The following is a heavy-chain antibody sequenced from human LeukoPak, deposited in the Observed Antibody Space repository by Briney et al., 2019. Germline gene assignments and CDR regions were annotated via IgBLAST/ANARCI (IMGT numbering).Heavy chain of an antibody. J-gene: IGHJ4*02. V-gene: IGHV4-39*07. CDR3: ARDRRGNYFDY. CDR2: IYYSGST. Sequence: SETLSLTCTVSGGSISSYYWGWIRQPPGKGLEWIGSIYYSGSTYYNPSLKSRVTISVDTSKNQFSLKLSSVTAADTAVYYCARDRRGNYFDYWGQGTLVTVSS. CDR1: GGSISSYY.